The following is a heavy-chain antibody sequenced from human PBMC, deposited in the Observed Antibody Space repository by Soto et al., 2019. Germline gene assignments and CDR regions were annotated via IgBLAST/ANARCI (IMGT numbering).Heavy chain of an antibody. J-gene: IGHJ5*02. D-gene: IGHD6-13*01. V-gene: IGHV3-21*01. CDR1: GFTFRSFT. CDR2: TSSNSAYI. Sequence: LRLSYAASGFTFRSFTMNWVRQAPGKGLEWVSTTSSNSAYIYYTDALRGRFTISRDNAKNSLHLQMNSLRAEDTAVYYCTRDASRDSSARGWFDPWGPGTLVTVSS. CDR3: TRDASRDSSARGWFDP.